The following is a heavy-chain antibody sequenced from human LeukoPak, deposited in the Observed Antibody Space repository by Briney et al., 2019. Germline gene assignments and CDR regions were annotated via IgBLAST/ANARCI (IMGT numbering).Heavy chain of an antibody. D-gene: IGHD6-19*01. CDR2: IYPGDSDT. J-gene: IGHJ4*02. V-gene: IGHV5-51*01. CDR1: GYSFTSYW. Sequence: GESLKISCKGSGYSFTSYWIGWVRQMPGKGLGWMGIIYPGDSDTRYSPSFQGQVTISADKSISTAYLKWSSLKASDTAMYYCARQRSGKWLVQGGLDYWGQGTLVTVSS. CDR3: ARQRSGKWLVQGGLDY.